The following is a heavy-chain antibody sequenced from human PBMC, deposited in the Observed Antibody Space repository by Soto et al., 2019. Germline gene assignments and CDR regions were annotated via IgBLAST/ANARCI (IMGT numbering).Heavy chain of an antibody. J-gene: IGHJ5*02. CDR3: AKDRLVVVAASDWLDP. V-gene: IGHV3-23*01. Sequence: GGSLRLSCAASGFTFSDYGMSWVRQAPGKGLEWVSTISGNSGSTYYEDSVKGRFTISRDNSKNTLYLQMNSLRAEDTAVYYCAKDRLVVVAASDWLDPWGQGTPVTVSS. CDR1: GFTFSDYG. D-gene: IGHD2-15*01. CDR2: ISGNSGST.